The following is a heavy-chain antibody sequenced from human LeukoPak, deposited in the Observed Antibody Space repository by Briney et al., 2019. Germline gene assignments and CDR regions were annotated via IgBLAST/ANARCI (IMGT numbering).Heavy chain of an antibody. V-gene: IGHV4-59*01. D-gene: IGHD1-7*01. CDR3: ASKSSDHGELRFDY. CDR1: GGSISSYY. Sequence: PSETLSLTCTVSGGSISSYYWSWIRQHPGKGLEWIGYIYYTGSTNYNPSLKSRVTISVDTSKNQFSLKLNSVTDADTAVYYCASKSSDHGELRFDYWGQGTLVTVSS. CDR2: IYYTGST. J-gene: IGHJ4*02.